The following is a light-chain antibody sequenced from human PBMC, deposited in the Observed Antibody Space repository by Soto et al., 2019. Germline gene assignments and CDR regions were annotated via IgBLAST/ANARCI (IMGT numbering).Light chain of an antibody. CDR3: SSFAGSNNLV. Sequence: QSALTQPPSASGSPGQSVTISCTGTSSDVGGYNYVSWYQQHPGKAPKLMIYEVSKRPSRVPDRFSGSKSGNMASLTVSGLHAEEEADYYCSSFAGSNNLVFGGGTKLTVL. CDR1: SSDVGGYNY. CDR2: EVS. J-gene: IGLJ3*02. V-gene: IGLV2-8*01.